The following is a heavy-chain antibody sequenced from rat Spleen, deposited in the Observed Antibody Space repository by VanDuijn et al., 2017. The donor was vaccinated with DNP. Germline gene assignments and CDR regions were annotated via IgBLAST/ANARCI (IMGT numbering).Heavy chain of an antibody. J-gene: IGHJ2*01. Sequence: EVQLVESGGGLVQAGRSLKLSCAASGFTFSDYNMAWVRQAPKKGLEWVAYISYDGGSTYYGDSVKGRFTISRDNAKSTLYLQMNSLRSEDMATYYCGRGPHYFDYWGQGVMVTVSS. V-gene: IGHV5-22*01. CDR2: ISYDGGST. CDR1: GFTFSDYN. CDR3: GRGPHYFDY. D-gene: IGHD3-1*01.